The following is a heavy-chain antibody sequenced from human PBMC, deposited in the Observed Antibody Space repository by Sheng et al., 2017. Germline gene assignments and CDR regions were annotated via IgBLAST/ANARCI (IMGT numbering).Heavy chain of an antibody. D-gene: IGHD2-15*01. CDR2: ISAYNGNT. CDR1: GYTFTSYG. V-gene: IGHV1-18*01. CDR3: ARVKDIVVVVAATRLGTDWFDP. J-gene: IGHJ5*01. Sequence: QVQLVQSGAEVKKPGASVKVSCKASGYTFTSYGISWVRQAPGQGLEWMGWISAYNGNTNYAQKLQGRVTMTTDTSTSTAYMELRSLRSDDTAVYYCARVKDIVVVVAATRLGTDWFDPLGRGTRRXRLL.